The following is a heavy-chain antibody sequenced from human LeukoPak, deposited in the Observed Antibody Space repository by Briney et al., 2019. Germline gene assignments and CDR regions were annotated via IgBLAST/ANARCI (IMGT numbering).Heavy chain of an antibody. CDR3: ARDLTYRDSSGYYFPDWYFDL. CDR2: IYYSGGT. D-gene: IGHD3-22*01. CDR1: GGSISSYY. Sequence: SETLSLTCTVSGGSISSYYWSWIRQPPGKGLEWIGYIYYSGGTNYNPSLKSRVTISVDTSKNQFSLKLSSVTAADTAVYYCARDLTYRDSSGYYFPDWYFDLWGRGTLVTVSS. J-gene: IGHJ2*01. V-gene: IGHV4-59*01.